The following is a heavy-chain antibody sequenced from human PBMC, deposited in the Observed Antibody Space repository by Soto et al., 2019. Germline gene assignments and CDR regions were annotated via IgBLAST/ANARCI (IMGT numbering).Heavy chain of an antibody. CDR3: ARDGAAKVFDY. Sequence: HPGGSLRLSCAASGFTFSSYSMNWVRQAPGKGLEWVSYISSSSSTIYYADSVKGRFTISRDNAKNSLYLQMNSLRAEDTAGYYCARDGAAKVFDYWGQGTLVTVSS. V-gene: IGHV3-48*01. CDR2: ISSSSSTI. CDR1: GFTFSSYS. J-gene: IGHJ4*02. D-gene: IGHD2-15*01.